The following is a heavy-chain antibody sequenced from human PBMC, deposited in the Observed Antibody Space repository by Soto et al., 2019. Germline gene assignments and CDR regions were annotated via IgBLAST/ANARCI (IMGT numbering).Heavy chain of an antibody. J-gene: IGHJ3*02. CDR3: ARYCSSVSCYDEI. Sequence: GASVKVSCKASGYTFTGYYIHWVRQAPGQGPEWMGWINPNSGSTNYAQKFQGRVTMTKDTSISTTYMDLSRLRSDDTAVYYCARYCSSVSCYDEIWGQGTMVTVSS. CDR2: INPNSGST. D-gene: IGHD2-15*01. V-gene: IGHV1-2*02. CDR1: GYTFTGYY.